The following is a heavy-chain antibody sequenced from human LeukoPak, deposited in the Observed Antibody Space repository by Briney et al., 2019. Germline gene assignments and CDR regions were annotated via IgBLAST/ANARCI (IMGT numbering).Heavy chain of an antibody. CDR1: VGTLSSYT. V-gene: IGHV1-69*06. D-gene: IGHD2-15*01. CDR3: ASATLRCSGGSCYEMDV. Sequence: SSVKVSCQASVGTLSSYTINWLRQPRGQERDWMGGIIPLFGTPAYAQKFQERLMITADKSTSTAYMQLSSLRSVDTAVYYCASATLRCSGGSCYEMDVWGKGTTVTVSS. J-gene: IGHJ6*04. CDR2: IIPLFGTP.